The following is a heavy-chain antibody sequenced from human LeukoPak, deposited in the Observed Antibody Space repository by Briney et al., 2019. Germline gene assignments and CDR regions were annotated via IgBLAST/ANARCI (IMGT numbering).Heavy chain of an antibody. V-gene: IGHV1-3*01. D-gene: IGHD6-13*01. CDR3: ARGAAAGPHRY. J-gene: IGHJ4*02. CDR2: INAGNGNT. Sequence: ASVKVSCKASGYTFTSYAMHWVRQAPGQRLEWMGWINAGNGNTKYSLKFQGRVTITRDTSASTAYMELSSLRSEDTAVYYCARGAAAGPHRYWGQGTLVTVSS. CDR1: GYTFTSYA.